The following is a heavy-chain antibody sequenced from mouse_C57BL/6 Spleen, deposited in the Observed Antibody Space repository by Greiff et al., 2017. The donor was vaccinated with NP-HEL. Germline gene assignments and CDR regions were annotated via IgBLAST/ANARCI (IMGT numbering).Heavy chain of an antibody. D-gene: IGHD1-2*01. V-gene: IGHV5-16*01. Sequence: EVKVVESEGGLVQPGSSMKLSCTASGFTFSDYYMAWVRQVPEKGLEWVANINYDGSSTYYLDSLKSRFIISRDNAKNILYLQMSSLKSEDTATYYCARSLRGFDYWGQGTTLTVSS. CDR1: GFTFSDYY. CDR2: INYDGSST. J-gene: IGHJ2*01. CDR3: ARSLRGFDY.